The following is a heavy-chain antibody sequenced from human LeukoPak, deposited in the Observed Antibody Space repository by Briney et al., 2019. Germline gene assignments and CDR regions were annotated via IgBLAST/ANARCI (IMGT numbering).Heavy chain of an antibody. CDR1: GFTFSSYG. CDR3: AKEREWLWDYFDY. V-gene: IGHV3-30*02. J-gene: IGHJ4*02. D-gene: IGHD3-3*01. CDR2: IRYDGSNK. Sequence: GGSLRLSCAASGFTFSSYGMHWVRQAPGKGLEWVAFIRYDGSNKYYADSVKGRFTISRDNSKNTLYLQMNSLRAEDTAVYYCAKEREWLWDYFDYWGQGTLVTVSS.